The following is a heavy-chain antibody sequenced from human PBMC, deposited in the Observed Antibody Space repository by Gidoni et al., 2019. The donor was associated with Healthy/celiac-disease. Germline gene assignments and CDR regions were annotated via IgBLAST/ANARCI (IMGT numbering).Heavy chain of an antibody. Sequence: GGGCAQALRSLRLSCAASGFTFSSYGMHWVRQAPGKGLEWVAVISYDGSNKYYADSVKGRFTISRDNSKNTLYLQMNSLRAEDTAVYYCAKAPPLLYYFDYWGQGTLVTVSS. CDR3: AKAPPLLYYFDY. D-gene: IGHD2-15*01. CDR1: GFTFSSYG. CDR2: ISYDGSNK. V-gene: IGHV3-30*18. J-gene: IGHJ4*02.